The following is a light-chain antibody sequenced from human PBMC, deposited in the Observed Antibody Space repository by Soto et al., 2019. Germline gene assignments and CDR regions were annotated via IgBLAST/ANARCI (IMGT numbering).Light chain of an antibody. V-gene: IGKV3-20*01. J-gene: IGKJ1*01. CDR1: QSVSSSY. CDR2: GAS. CDR3: QQYGSSPPWT. Sequence: IVLTQSPCTLSVSPGERATLSCRSSQSVSSSYLAWYQQKPGQAPRLLIYGASSRATGIPDRFSGSGSGTDFTLTISRLEPEDFAVYYCQQYGSSPPWTFGQGTKVDI.